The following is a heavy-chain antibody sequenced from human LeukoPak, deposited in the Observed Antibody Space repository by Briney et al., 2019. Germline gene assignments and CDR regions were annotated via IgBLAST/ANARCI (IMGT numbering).Heavy chain of an antibody. Sequence: SVKVSCKTSGGTFSSYAISWVRQAPGQGLEWMGGIIPIFGTANYAQKFQGRVTITTDESTSTAYMELSSLRSEDTAVYYCARDVTACGGDCINWFDPWGQGTLVTVSS. CDR1: GGTFSSYA. V-gene: IGHV1-69*05. J-gene: IGHJ5*02. CDR2: IIPIFGTA. CDR3: ARDVTACGGDCINWFDP. D-gene: IGHD2-21*02.